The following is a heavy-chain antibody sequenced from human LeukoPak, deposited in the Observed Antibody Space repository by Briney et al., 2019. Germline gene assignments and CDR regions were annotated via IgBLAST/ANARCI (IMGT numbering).Heavy chain of an antibody. CDR2: INPNSGGT. CDR3: ARLYNWNDYYGMDV. Sequence: ASVKVSCKASGYTFTGYYMHWVRQAPGQGLEWMGWINPNSGGTNYAQKFQGRVTMTRDTSISTAYMELSSLRSEDTAVYYCARLYNWNDYYGMDVWGQGTTVTVSS. CDR1: GYTFTGYY. V-gene: IGHV1-2*02. D-gene: IGHD1-1*01. J-gene: IGHJ6*02.